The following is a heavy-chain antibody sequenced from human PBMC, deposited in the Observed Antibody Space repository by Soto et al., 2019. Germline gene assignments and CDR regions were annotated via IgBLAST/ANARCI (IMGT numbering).Heavy chain of an antibody. CDR3: ARDVGYCSGGSCYPVGWFDP. V-gene: IGHV4-31*03. J-gene: IGHJ5*02. CDR1: GGSISSGGYY. D-gene: IGHD2-15*01. Sequence: SETLSLTCIVPGGSISSGGYYWSWIRQHPGKGLEWIGYIYYSGSTYYNPSLKSRVTISVGTSKNQFSLKLSSVTAADTAVYYCARDVGYCSGGSCYPVGWFDPWGQGTLVTVSS. CDR2: IYYSGST.